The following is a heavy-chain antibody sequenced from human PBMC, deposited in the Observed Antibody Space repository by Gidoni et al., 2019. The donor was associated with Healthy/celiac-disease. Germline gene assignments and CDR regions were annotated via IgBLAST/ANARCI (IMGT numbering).Heavy chain of an antibody. V-gene: IGHV4-61*01. CDR3: ARRSGYYSH. CDR2: IYYSGST. Sequence: QVQLQESGPGLVKPSETLSLTCTVSGGSVSSGSYYWSWIRQPPGKGLEWIGYIYYSGSTNYNPSLKSRVTISVDTSKNQFSLKLSSVTAADTAVYYCARRSGYYSHWGQGTLVTVSS. D-gene: IGHD3-22*01. CDR1: GGSVSSGSYY. J-gene: IGHJ4*02.